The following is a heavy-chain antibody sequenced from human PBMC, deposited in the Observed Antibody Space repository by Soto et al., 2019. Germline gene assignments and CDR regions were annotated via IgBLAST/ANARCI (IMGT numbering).Heavy chain of an antibody. Sequence: GASVKVSCKTSGYTFTDYYTHWVRQAPGQGLEWMGWMNPKSGGAYFAQKFQGRVTITADKSTSTAYMELSSLRSEDTAVYYCASGVAVRGVINKFDYWGQGTLVTVSS. V-gene: IGHV1-2*02. CDR3: ASGVAVRGVINKFDY. J-gene: IGHJ4*02. D-gene: IGHD3-10*01. CDR1: GYTFTDYY. CDR2: MNPKSGGA.